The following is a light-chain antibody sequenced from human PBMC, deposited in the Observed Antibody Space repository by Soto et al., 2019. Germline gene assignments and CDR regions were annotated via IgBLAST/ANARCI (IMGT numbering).Light chain of an antibody. J-gene: IGKJ3*01. Sequence: DVVMTQSPLSLPVTLGQPASISCRSSQSLVNSDGNTYLNWFQQRPGQSPRRLIYKVSNRDSGVPDRFSGSGSGTDFTLKISRVEAEDVGFYYCMQSTHWPGTFGPGTKVDIK. CDR2: KVS. CDR1: QSLVNSDGNTY. V-gene: IGKV2-30*01. CDR3: MQSTHWPGT.